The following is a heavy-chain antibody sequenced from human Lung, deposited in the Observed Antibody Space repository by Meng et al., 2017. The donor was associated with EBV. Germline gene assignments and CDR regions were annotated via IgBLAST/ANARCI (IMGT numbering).Heavy chain of an antibody. J-gene: IGHJ4*02. CDR1: GGAIMRPSSSYY. V-gene: IGHV4-34*01. CDR3: AKSSFDS. Sequence: QVQPWQVAAGFFNVSGTFPNTSAYYGGAIMRPSSSYYGSWMRQDQGKGLECIQELKNSRSTEHNQSMKQSLTMLVDRTKGQFALELSSVTAADTTVYCCAKSSFDSWGQGTLVTVSS. CDR2: LKNSRST.